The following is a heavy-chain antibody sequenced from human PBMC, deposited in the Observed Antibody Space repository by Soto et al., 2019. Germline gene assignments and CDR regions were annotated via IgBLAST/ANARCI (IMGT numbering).Heavy chain of an antibody. J-gene: IGHJ4*02. V-gene: IGHV3-64*05. CDR2: ISIDGSRT. Sequence: GSLILSCSGSGFIFSIYAIHWVRQAPGKVLEYVSFISIDGSRTHYXXSVKGRFXXSRDNSKNTAXVQMSXLRPEDTDVXYCVKEGNDILTHYYDYWRQGTLVTVSS. CDR3: VKEGNDILTHYYDY. CDR1: GFIFSIYA. D-gene: IGHD3-9*01.